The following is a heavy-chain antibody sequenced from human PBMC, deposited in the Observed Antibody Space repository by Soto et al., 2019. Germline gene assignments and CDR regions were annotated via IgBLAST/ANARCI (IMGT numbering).Heavy chain of an antibody. J-gene: IGHJ6*02. CDR2: VSGSGGNT. Sequence: GGSLRLSCAASGFTFSSYVMTWVRQAPGKGLEWVSGVSGSGGNTYYPDSVKGRFTISRDNSKNTLYLQMNSLRAEDTAVYYCAKDGDYYYGMDVWGQGTTVTAP. V-gene: IGHV3-23*01. CDR3: AKDGDYYYGMDV. D-gene: IGHD3-16*01. CDR1: GFTFSSYV.